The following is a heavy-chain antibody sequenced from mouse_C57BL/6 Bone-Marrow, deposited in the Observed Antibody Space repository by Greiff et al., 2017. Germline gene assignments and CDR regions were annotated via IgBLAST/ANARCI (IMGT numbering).Heavy chain of an antibody. V-gene: IGHV1-54*01. CDR1: GYAFTNYL. CDR2: INPGSGGT. CDR3: ARSLLAYFDY. J-gene: IGHJ2*01. D-gene: IGHD1-1*01. Sequence: VKLMESGAELVRPGTSVKVSCKASGYAFTNYLIEWVKQRPGQGLEWIGVINPGSGGTNYNEKFKGKATLTADKSSSTAYMQLSSLTSEDSAVYFCARSLLAYFDYWGQGTTLTVSS.